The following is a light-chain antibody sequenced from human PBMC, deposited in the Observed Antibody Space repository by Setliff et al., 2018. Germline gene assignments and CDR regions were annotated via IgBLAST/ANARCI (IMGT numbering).Light chain of an antibody. CDR2: DNN. V-gene: IGLV1-51*01. CDR1: SSNIGNNY. J-gene: IGLJ1*01. Sequence: QSVLTQPPSVSGAPGQKVTISCSGSSSNIGNNYVSWYQQLPGTAPKLLIYDNNKRPSGIPDRFSGSKSGTSATLGITGLQTGDEADYYCGTWDSSLSVYVFGTGTKV. CDR3: GTWDSSLSVYV.